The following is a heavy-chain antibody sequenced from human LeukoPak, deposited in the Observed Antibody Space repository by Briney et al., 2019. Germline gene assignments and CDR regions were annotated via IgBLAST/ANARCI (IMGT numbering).Heavy chain of an antibody. J-gene: IGHJ6*02. CDR3: ARAGNGGDYNYGMDV. CDR2: IYYSGST. V-gene: IGHV4-31*03. Sequence: TLSLTCTVSGGSISSGDYYWSWIRQHPGKGLEWIGYIYYSGSTYYNPSLKSRVTISVDTSKNQFSLKLSSVTAADTAVYYCARAGNGGDYNYGMDVWGQGTTVTVSS. D-gene: IGHD2-8*01. CDR1: GGSISSGDYY.